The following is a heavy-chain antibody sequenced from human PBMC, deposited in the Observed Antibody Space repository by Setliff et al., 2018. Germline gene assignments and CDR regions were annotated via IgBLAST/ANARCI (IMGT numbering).Heavy chain of an antibody. CDR3: ARHLLVQGTYHFDY. J-gene: IGHJ4*02. D-gene: IGHD1-7*01. CDR1: GGSISSYY. CDR2: IYYSGST. V-gene: IGHV4-59*08. Sequence: PSETLSLTCTVSGGSISSYYWSWIRQPPGKGLEWIGYIYYSGSTNYNPSLKGRVTLSVDTTKNQFSLKLTSMTAADTAVYFCARHLLVQGTYHFDYWGQGSPVTVSS.